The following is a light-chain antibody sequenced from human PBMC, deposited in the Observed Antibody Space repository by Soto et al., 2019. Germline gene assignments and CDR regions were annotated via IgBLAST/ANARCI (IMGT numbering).Light chain of an antibody. CDR2: GPS. CDR3: QQHGSSPWT. V-gene: IGKV3-15*01. CDR1: QGVSSD. Sequence: ILVPLSPATWSGSPGERATLSCRASQGVSSDLAWYQQKPGQAPRLLIYGPSTRATGVPARFSGSGSGTEFTLTISSLQSEDFAVYFCQQHGSSPWTFGQGTKVDI. J-gene: IGKJ1*01.